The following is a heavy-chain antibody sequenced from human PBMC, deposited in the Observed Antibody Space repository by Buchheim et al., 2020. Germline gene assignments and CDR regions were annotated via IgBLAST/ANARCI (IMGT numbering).Heavy chain of an antibody. CDR3: ARGRFGARDFDY. CDR2: ITNSGDTV. Sequence: EVQLVESGGALVQPGGSLRLSCAASGFTFSSYTMNWVRQAPGKGLDWVSYITNSGDTVYYADSVQGRFTIPRDNAKNSLYLQMSSLRAEDTAVYYCARGRFGARDFDYWGQGTL. V-gene: IGHV3-48*04. CDR1: GFTFSSYT. J-gene: IGHJ4*02. D-gene: IGHD3-10*01.